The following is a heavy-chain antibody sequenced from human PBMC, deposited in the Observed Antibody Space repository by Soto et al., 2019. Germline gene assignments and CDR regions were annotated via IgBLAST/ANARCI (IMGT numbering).Heavy chain of an antibody. V-gene: IGHV1-18*01. Sequence: GASVKVSCKASGYTFSRYGISWVRQAPGQGLEWMGWISTYNGDTNDAPKFQDRVTMTSDTSTSTVYMELRSLRSDDTAVYYCARAGAAPYYYYGMDVWGQGTRVTVSS. J-gene: IGHJ6*02. CDR2: ISTYNGDT. CDR3: ARAGAAPYYYYGMDV. D-gene: IGHD2-15*01. CDR1: GYTFSRYG.